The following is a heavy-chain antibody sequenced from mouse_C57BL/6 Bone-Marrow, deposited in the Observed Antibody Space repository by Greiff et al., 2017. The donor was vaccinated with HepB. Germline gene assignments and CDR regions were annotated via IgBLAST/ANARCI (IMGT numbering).Heavy chain of an antibody. V-gene: IGHV1-78*01. Sequence: QVQLQQSDAELVKPGASVKISCKVSGYTFTDHTIHWMKQRPEQVLEWIGYIYPRDGSTKYNEKFKGKATLTADKSSSTAYMQLNSLTSEDSAVYFCARTRDNGSSVYAMDYWGQGTSVTVSS. CDR3: ARTRDNGSSVYAMDY. CDR1: GYTFTDHT. J-gene: IGHJ4*01. D-gene: IGHD1-1*01. CDR2: IYPRDGST.